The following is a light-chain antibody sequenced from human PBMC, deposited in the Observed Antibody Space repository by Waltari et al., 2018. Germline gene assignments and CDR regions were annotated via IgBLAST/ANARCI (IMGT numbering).Light chain of an antibody. V-gene: IGLV1-47*01. CDR2: RND. J-gene: IGLJ3*02. CDR1: GSNIRSHS. CDR3: VAWDDSLSGRL. Sequence: QSVLTQPPSASGTPGQRVTISCSGSGSNIRSHSVYWYQQLPGTAPKLLIYRNDQRPSGVPDRFSGSKSGTSASLAISGLRSEDEADYYCVAWDDSLSGRLFGGGTKLTVL.